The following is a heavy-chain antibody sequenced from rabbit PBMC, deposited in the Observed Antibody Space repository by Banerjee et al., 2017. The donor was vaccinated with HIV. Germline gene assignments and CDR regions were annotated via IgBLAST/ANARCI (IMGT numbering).Heavy chain of an antibody. Sequence: QEQLKETGGGLVQPGGSLTLSCKASGFDFSSYYMSWVRQAPGKGLEWIACIYTSSGSTYYASWAKGRFTISKTSSTTVTLQMTSLTAADTATYFCARERYAGYAGYGFNLWGPGTLVTVS. V-gene: IGHV1S45*01. CDR1: GFDFSSYYM. CDR3: ARERYAGYAGYGFNL. J-gene: IGHJ4*01. D-gene: IGHD7-1*01. CDR2: IYTSSGST.